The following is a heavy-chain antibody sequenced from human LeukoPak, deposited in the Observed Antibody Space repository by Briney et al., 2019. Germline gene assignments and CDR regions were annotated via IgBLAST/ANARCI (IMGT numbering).Heavy chain of an antibody. Sequence: SETLSLTCSVSGGSIIVHWWSWIRQPPGKGLEWIGDVFYSGSNNYNPSLKSRLTISLDTSKNQFSLNLRSVTATDTAMYYCARRNTADASIDFWGQGTLVTASS. V-gene: IGHV4-59*08. D-gene: IGHD4-17*01. CDR1: GGSIIVHW. CDR2: VFYSGSN. CDR3: ARRNTADASIDF. J-gene: IGHJ4*02.